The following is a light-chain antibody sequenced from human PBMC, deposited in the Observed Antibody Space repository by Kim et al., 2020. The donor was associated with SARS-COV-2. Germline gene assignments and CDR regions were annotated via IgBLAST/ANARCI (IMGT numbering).Light chain of an antibody. CDR2: CKN. V-gene: IGLV3-19*01. CDR1: SISSYY. CDR3: NSRDSNDNVV. J-gene: IGLJ2*01. Sequence: VVLGQTVGITCQGESISSYYAAWYQQKPGQAPIVVIYCKNNRPSGILDRFSGCSSGNTASLTITGTQAGDEADDYCNSRDSNDNVVFGGGTKLTVL.